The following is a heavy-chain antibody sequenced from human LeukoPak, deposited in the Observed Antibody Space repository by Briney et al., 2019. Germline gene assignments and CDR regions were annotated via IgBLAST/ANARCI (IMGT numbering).Heavy chain of an antibody. CDR3: ARVFPKMKIVVVPAAHDY. J-gene: IGHJ4*02. V-gene: IGHV3-23*01. CDR2: ISGSGGNT. CDR1: GFTFSAYA. D-gene: IGHD2-2*01. Sequence: GGSLRLSCAASGFTFSAYAMTWVRQAPGKGLDWVSSISGSGGNTYYADSVKGRFTISRDSSKNTLYLQMNSLRGEDTAVYYCARVFPKMKIVVVPAAHDYWGQGTLVTVSS.